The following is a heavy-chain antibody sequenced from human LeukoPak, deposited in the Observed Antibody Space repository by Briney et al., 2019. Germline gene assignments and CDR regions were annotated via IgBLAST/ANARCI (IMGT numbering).Heavy chain of an antibody. CDR3: ARGRPHGNDY. J-gene: IGHJ4*02. CDR1: GFTITNYW. D-gene: IGHD4-23*01. CDR2: IHPDGSIT. V-gene: IGHV3-74*03. Sequence: GGSLRLSCVGSGFTITNYWMHWVRQAPGTGLVWVSRIHPDGSITTYADSVKGRFTISRDNAKNTLYLQMNSLRVEDTAVYYCARGRPHGNDYWGQGTLVTVSS.